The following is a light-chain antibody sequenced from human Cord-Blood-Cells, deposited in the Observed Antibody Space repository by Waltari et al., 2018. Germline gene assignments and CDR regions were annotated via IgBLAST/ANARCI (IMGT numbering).Light chain of an antibody. V-gene: IGKV3-20*01. CDR2: GAS. Sequence: EIVLTHSPGTLSLPPGERATLSCRASQSVSSSYLAWYQQKPGQAPRLLIYGASSRATGIPDRFSGSGSGTDFTLTISRLEPEDFAVYYGQQYGSSPRTFGQGTKVEIK. CDR3: QQYGSSPRT. J-gene: IGKJ1*01. CDR1: QSVSSSY.